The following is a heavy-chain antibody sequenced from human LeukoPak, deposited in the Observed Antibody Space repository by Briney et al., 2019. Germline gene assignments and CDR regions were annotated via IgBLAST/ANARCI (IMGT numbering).Heavy chain of an antibody. CDR2: IKQDGSKK. D-gene: IGHD5-24*01. CDR1: GFTFNSYA. CDR3: TRVGYIDEGIDY. Sequence: GGSLRLSCAASGFTFNSYAMTWVRQAPGKGLEWVANIKQDGSKKSYVDSVKGRFTISRDNAKNSLYLQMNSLRAEDTAIYYCTRVGYIDEGIDYWGQGTLVTVSS. V-gene: IGHV3-7*04. J-gene: IGHJ4*02.